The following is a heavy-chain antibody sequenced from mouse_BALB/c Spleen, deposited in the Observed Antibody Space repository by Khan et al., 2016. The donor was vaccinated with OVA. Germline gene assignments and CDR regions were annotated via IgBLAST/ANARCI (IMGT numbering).Heavy chain of an antibody. CDR1: GFTFSDYY. V-gene: IGHV5-4*02. CDR2: ISDGGVYT. D-gene: IGHD2-13*01. J-gene: IGHJ3*01. CDR3: ARGYYGDPFSY. Sequence: VELVESGGGLVKPGGSLKLSCAASGFTFSDYYMYWVRQTPEKRLEWVATISDGGVYTYYPDSVKGRFTISRVDAKNNLYLQVSSLKSEDTAMYYCARGYYGDPFSYWGQGTLVTVSA.